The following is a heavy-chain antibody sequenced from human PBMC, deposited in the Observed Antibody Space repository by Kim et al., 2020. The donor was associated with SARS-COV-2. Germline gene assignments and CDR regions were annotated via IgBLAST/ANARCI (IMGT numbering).Heavy chain of an antibody. Sequence: NPSLNSRVTISEDPSKRQFSLRLTSLTPADTAIYYCAKSYSTAWFSLDFWGPGILVTVSS. J-gene: IGHJ4*02. CDR3: AKSYSTAWFSLDF. D-gene: IGHD1-26*01. V-gene: IGHV4-59*01.